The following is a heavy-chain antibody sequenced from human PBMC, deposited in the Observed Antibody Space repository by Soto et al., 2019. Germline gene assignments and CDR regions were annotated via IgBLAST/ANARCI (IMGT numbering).Heavy chain of an antibody. Sequence: SVKVSCKSSGGTFSSYTISCVRQAPGQGLEWMGRIIPILGIANYAQKFQGRVTITADKSTSTAYMELSSLRSEDTAVYYCARSSGYDGGVDYWGQGTLVTVSS. J-gene: IGHJ4*02. V-gene: IGHV1-69*02. CDR1: GGTFSSYT. CDR3: ARSSGYDGGVDY. CDR2: IIPILGIA. D-gene: IGHD5-12*01.